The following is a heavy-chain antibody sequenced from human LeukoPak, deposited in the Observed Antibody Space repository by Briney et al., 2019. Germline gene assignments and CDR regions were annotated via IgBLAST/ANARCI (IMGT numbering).Heavy chain of an antibody. V-gene: IGHV4-59*01. Sequence: SETLSLICTVSGGSNSSDYWSSIRQPPGKGLEWIGYIYYSGSTNYNPSLKSRVTISVDTSKNQFSLKLSSVTAADTAVYYCARARLGVVAASAFDISGQGTMVTVSS. D-gene: IGHD2-15*01. CDR1: GGSNSSDY. J-gene: IGHJ3*02. CDR2: IYYSGST. CDR3: ARARLGVVAASAFDI.